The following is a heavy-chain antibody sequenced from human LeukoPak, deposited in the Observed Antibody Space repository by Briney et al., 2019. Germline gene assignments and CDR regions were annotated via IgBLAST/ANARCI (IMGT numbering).Heavy chain of an antibody. J-gene: IGHJ6*02. CDR2: INHSGST. CDR1: GGSFSGYY. Sequence: SETLSLTCAVYGGSFSGYYWSWIRQPPGKGLEWIGEINHSGSTNYNPSLKSRVTMSVDTSKNQFSLKLSSVTAADTAVYYCATLASRTRYCSSTSCYRMDVWGQGTTVTVSS. V-gene: IGHV4-34*01. CDR3: ATLASRTRYCSSTSCYRMDV. D-gene: IGHD2-2*02.